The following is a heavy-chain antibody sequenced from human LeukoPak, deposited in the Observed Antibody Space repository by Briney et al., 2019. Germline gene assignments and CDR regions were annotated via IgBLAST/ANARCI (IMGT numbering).Heavy chain of an antibody. V-gene: IGHV3-23*01. J-gene: IGHJ4*02. CDR2: ISGSGGST. D-gene: IGHD3-3*01. CDR3: AKDDFWSGYSLY. CDR1: GFTFSSYA. Sequence: GGSLRLSCAASGFTFSSYAMSWVRQAPGKRLEWVSAISGSGGSTYYADSVKGRFTICRDNSKNTLYLQMNSLRAEDTAVYYCAKDDFWSGYSLYWGQGTLVTVSS.